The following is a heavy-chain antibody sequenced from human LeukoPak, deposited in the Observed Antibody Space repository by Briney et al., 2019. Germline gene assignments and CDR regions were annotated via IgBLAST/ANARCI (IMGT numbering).Heavy chain of an antibody. CDR1: GFTFSSYG. Sequence: GGSLRLSCAASGFTFSSYGMHWVRQAPGKGLEWVAVILNDGSQEKYADSVKGRFTISRDNSKNTLFLQMNSLRAEDTAVYYCARDDGLGDNALDIWGQGTMVTVSS. CDR3: ARDDGLGDNALDI. V-gene: IGHV3-33*01. D-gene: IGHD3-16*01. J-gene: IGHJ3*02. CDR2: ILNDGSQE.